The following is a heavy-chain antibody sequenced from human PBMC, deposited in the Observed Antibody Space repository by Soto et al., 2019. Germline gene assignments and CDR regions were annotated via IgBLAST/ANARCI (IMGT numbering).Heavy chain of an antibody. CDR3: ARQVWQQSVNWFDP. CDR2: IYYSGST. CDR1: GGSISSSSHY. D-gene: IGHD6-13*01. J-gene: IGHJ5*02. Sequence: QLQLQESGPGLVKPSETLSLICTVSGGSISSSSHYWGWIRQPPGKGLEWIGSIYYSGSTYYNPSLKSRVTMSVDTSKKQFSLKLSAVTAADTAVYYCARQVWQQSVNWFDPWGQGTLVIVSS. V-gene: IGHV4-39*01.